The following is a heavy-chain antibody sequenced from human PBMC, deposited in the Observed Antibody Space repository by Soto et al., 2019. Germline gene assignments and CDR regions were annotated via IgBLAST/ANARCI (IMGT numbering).Heavy chain of an antibody. CDR1: GGTFSSYT. D-gene: IGHD3-10*01. Sequence: QVQLVQSGAEVKKPGSSVKVSCKASGGTFSSYTISWVRQAPGQGLEWMGRIIPILGIANYAQNFQGRVTSTADKSTSSAYMELSSLRSEDTAVYYCARITMVRGVTHYCYYGMDVWGQGTTVTVSS. J-gene: IGHJ6*02. CDR2: IIPILGIA. V-gene: IGHV1-69*02. CDR3: ARITMVRGVTHYCYYGMDV.